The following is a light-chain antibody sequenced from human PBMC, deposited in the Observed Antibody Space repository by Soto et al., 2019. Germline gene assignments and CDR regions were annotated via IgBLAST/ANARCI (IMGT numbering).Light chain of an antibody. V-gene: IGKV3-11*01. CDR2: DAS. CDR1: QSVSSY. CDR3: QQRSNWPLTWT. J-gene: IGKJ1*01. Sequence: EIVLTQSPATLSLSPGERATLSCRASQSVSSYLAWYQQKPGQAPRLLIYDASNRATGIPARFSGRGSGTAFPLTISSLEPEDFAVYYCQQRSNWPLTWTFGQGTKVEIK.